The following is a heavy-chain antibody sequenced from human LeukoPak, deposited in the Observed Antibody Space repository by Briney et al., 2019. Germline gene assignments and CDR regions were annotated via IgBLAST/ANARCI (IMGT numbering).Heavy chain of an antibody. CDR1: GFTFSDYY. Sequence: GGSLRLSCAASGFTFSDYYMSWVRQATGKGLEWVSAIGTAGDTYYPGSVKGRFTISRENAKNSLYLQMNSLRAGDTAVYYCARGGADYDNWFDPWGQGTLVTVSS. CDR3: ARGGADYDNWFDP. V-gene: IGHV3-13*01. D-gene: IGHD4-17*01. J-gene: IGHJ5*02. CDR2: IGTAGDT.